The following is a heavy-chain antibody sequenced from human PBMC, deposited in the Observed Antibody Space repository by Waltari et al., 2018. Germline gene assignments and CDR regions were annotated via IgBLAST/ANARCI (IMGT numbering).Heavy chain of an antibody. D-gene: IGHD2-2*01. CDR3: ARGQYCSSTSCSLSYYYGMDV. CDR2: IIPILGTA. Sequence: QVQLVQSGAEVKKPGSSVKVSCKASGGTFSSYAISWVRQAPGQGLEWMGGIIPILGTANYAQKFQGRVTITTDESTSTAYMELSSLRSEDTAVYYCARGQYCSSTSCSLSYYYGMDVWGQGTTVTVSS. J-gene: IGHJ6*02. V-gene: IGHV1-69*05. CDR1: GGTFSSYA.